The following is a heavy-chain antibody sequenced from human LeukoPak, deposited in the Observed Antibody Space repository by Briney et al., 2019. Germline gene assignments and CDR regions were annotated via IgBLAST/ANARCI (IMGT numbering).Heavy chain of an antibody. CDR1: GGSISSSSYY. D-gene: IGHD6-25*01. Sequence: PSETLSLTCTVSGGSISSSSYYWGWIRQPPGKGLEWIGSIYYSGSTYYNPSLKSRVTISVDTSKNQFSLKLSSVTAADTAVYYCARSSPNPERLGYWGQGTLVTVSS. CDR3: ARSSPNPERLGY. J-gene: IGHJ4*02. V-gene: IGHV4-39*07. CDR2: IYYSGST.